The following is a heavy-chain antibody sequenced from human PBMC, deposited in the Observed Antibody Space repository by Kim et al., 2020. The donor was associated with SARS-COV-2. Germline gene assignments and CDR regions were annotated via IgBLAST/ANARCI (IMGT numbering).Heavy chain of an antibody. D-gene: IGHD1-26*01. CDR2: IYYSGST. CDR3: ASSLNHLLRYSGSYDPPFDY. J-gene: IGHJ4*02. CDR1: GGSISSSSYY. Sequence: SETLSLTCTVSGGSISSSSYYWGWIRQPPGKGLEWIGSIYYSGSTYYNPSLKSRVTISVDTSKKQFSLKLSSVTAADTAVYYCASSLNHLLRYSGSYDPPFDYWGQGTLVTVSS. V-gene: IGHV4-39*07.